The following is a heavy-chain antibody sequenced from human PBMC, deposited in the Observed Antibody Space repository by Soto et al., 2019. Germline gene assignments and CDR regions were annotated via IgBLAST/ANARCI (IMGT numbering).Heavy chain of an antibody. CDR3: ARGKDGRRAGTYYFDMDV. J-gene: IGHJ6*03. V-gene: IGHV3-7*01. Sequence: PGGSLRLSCAASGFIFSSYYMHWVRQAPGKGLEWVANIKQDGSEKYYPDSLKGRFTISRDNAKNSVYLLMNSLRAEDTAVYYCARGKDGRRAGTYYFDMDVWGKGTTVTVSS. CDR2: IKQDGSEK. CDR1: GFIFSSYY. D-gene: IGHD1-1*01.